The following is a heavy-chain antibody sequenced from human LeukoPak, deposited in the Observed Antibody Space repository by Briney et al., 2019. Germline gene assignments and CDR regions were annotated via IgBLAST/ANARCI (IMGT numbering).Heavy chain of an antibody. D-gene: IGHD3-22*01. CDR3: AIYDSSGYYNY. CDR1: GFTFSSYA. V-gene: IGHV3-23*01. Sequence: GGSLRLSCAASGFTFSSYAMSWVRQAPGKGLEWVSVISGSGGSTYYADSVKGRFTISRDNSKNMLYLQMNSLRAEDTAVYYCAIYDSSGYYNYWGQGTLVTVSS. CDR2: ISGSGGST. J-gene: IGHJ4*02.